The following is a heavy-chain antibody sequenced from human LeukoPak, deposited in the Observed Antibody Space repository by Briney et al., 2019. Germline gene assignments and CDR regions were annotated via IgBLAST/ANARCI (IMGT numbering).Heavy chain of an antibody. V-gene: IGHV1-18*01. CDR2: ISAHNGDT. CDR1: GHTFTNYA. CDR3: ASGQWLLMTH. D-gene: IGHD3-22*01. J-gene: IGHJ4*02. Sequence: GASVKVSCKASGHTFTNYAITWVRQAPGQGLEWMGWISAHNGDTYYAQKFQGRVTMTTDTSTSAAYLELRSLRSDDTAVYYCASGQWLLMTHWGQGTLVTASS.